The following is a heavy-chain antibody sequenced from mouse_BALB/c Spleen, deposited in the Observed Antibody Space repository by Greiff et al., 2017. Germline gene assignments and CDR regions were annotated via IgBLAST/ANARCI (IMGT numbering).Heavy chain of an antibody. CDR1: GYTFTSYT. D-gene: IGHD1-2*01. CDR2: INPSSGYT. Sequence: VQLQQSAAELARPGASVKMSCKASGYTFTSYTMHWVKQRPGQGLEWIGYINPSSGYTEYNQKFKDKTTLTADKSSSTAYMQLSSLTSEDSAVYYCARSPLLARAMDYWGQGTSVTVSS. CDR3: ARSPLLARAMDY. V-gene: IGHV1-4*02. J-gene: IGHJ4*01.